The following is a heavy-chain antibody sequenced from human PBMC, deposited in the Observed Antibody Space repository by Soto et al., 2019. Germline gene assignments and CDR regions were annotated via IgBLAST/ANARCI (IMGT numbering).Heavy chain of an antibody. D-gene: IGHD2-15*01. J-gene: IGHJ4*02. CDR2: IIPIFGTA. CDR3: ARESRYCSGGSCYFLPGLDY. CDR1: GGTFSSYA. Sequence: QVQLVQSGAEVKKPGSSVKVSCKASGGTFSSYAISWVRQAPGQGLEWMGGIIPIFGTANYAQKFQGRVTITADESTSSAYMELGSLGSEDTAVYYGARESRYCSGGSCYFLPGLDYWGQGTLVTVSS. V-gene: IGHV1-69*12.